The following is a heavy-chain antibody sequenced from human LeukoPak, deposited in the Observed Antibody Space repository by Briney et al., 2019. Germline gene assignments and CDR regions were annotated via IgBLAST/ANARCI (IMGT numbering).Heavy chain of an antibody. D-gene: IGHD6-19*01. J-gene: IGHJ5*02. V-gene: IGHV6-1*01. CDR3: AREPRPYSSGWPREYNWFDP. Sequence: SQTLSLTCAISGDSVSSNSAAWNWIRQSPSRGLEWLGRTYYRSKWYNDYAVSVKSRITINPDTSKNQFSLQLNSVTPEDTAVYYCAREPRPYSSGWPREYNWFDPWGQGTLVTVSS. CDR1: GDSVSSNSAA. CDR2: TYYRSKWYN.